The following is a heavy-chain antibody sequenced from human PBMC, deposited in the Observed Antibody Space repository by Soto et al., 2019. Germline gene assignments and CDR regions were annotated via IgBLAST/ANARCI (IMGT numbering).Heavy chain of an antibody. CDR2: ISSSSSYI. J-gene: IGHJ5*02. Sequence: LRLSCAASGFTFSSYSMNWVRQAPGKGLEWVSSISSSSSYIYYADSVKGRFTISRDNAKNSLYLQMNSLRAEDTAVYYCARDLGIEMATIRYTWGQGTLVTVSS. CDR3: ARDLGIEMATIRYT. CDR1: GFTFSSYS. D-gene: IGHD5-12*01. V-gene: IGHV3-21*01.